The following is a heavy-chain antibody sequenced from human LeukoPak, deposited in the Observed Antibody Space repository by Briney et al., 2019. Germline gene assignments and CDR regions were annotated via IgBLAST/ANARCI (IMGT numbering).Heavy chain of an antibody. CDR1: GGSISSSSYY. D-gene: IGHD2-15*01. J-gene: IGHJ5*02. CDR2: IYYSGST. V-gene: IGHV4-39*07. Sequence: SETLSLTCTVSGGSISSSSYYWGWIRQPPGKGLEWIGSIYYSGSTYYNPSLKSRVTISVDTSKNQFSLKLSSVTAADTAVYYCARDWAAVVVAAMGWFDPWGQGTLVTVSS. CDR3: ARDWAAVVVAAMGWFDP.